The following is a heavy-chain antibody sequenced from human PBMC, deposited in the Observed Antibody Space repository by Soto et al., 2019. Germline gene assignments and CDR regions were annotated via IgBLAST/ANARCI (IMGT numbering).Heavy chain of an antibody. CDR3: ARTTGAVAGTPFFDY. D-gene: IGHD6-19*01. J-gene: IGHJ4*02. CDR2: INHSGST. V-gene: IGHV4-34*01. CDR1: GGSFSGYY. Sequence: SETLSLTCAVYGGSFSGYYWSWIRQPPGKGLEWIGEINHSGSTNYNPSLKSRVTISVDTSKNQFSLKLSSVTAADTAVYYCARTTGAVAGTPFFDYWGQGTLVTVSS.